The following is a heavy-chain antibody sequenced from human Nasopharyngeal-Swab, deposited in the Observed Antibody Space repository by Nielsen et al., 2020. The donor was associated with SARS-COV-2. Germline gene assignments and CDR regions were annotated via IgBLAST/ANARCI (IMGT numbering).Heavy chain of an antibody. J-gene: IGHJ4*02. CDR1: WFPFNKYN. Sequence: GESLKISCVASWFPFNKYNMQWVRQAPGKGLEWVASNTRTSGVLYADSVKGRFTISRDDAKNSLYLQMSNMRAEDTAVYYCATGSGSYFGYLDNWGQGTLVTVSS. CDR2: NTRTSGV. V-gene: IGHV3-69-1*01. CDR3: ATGSGSYFGYLDN. D-gene: IGHD1-26*01.